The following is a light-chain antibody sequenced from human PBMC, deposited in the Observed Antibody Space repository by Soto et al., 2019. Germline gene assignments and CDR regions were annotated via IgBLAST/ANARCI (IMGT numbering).Light chain of an antibody. CDR3: QQYGSSGT. Sequence: EIVLTQSPGTLSLSPGERATLSCRASQSVRNYYLAWSQQKPGQAPRLVIYGASTRATGSPDSFSGSGCGRDVTLTTSRLERQDFAVYYFQQYGSSGTFGQGTKVDIK. J-gene: IGKJ1*01. CDR1: QSVRNYY. V-gene: IGKV3-20*01. CDR2: GAS.